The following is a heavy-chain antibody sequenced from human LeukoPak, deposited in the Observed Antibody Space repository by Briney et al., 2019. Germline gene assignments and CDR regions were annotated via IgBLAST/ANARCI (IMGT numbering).Heavy chain of an antibody. CDR2: IYTSGST. J-gene: IGHJ3*02. CDR1: GGSISSYY. V-gene: IGHV4-4*07. CDR3: ARADQTAAGLPDAFDI. D-gene: IGHD6-13*01. Sequence: SETLSLTCTVSGGSISSYYWSWIRQPAGKGLEWIGRIYTSGSTNYNPSLKSRVTMSVDTSKNQFSLKLSSVTAADTAVCYCARADQTAAGLPDAFDIWGQGTMVTVSS.